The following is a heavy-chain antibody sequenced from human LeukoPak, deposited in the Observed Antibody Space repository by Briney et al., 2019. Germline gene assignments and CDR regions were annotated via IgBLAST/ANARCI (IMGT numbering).Heavy chain of an antibody. D-gene: IGHD6-19*01. J-gene: IGHJ6*03. V-gene: IGHV4-59*01. CDR1: GGSISSYY. CDR2: FYNSGST. CDR3: ARVPGGAGDYYYYMDV. Sequence: SSETLSLTCSVAGGSISSYYWSWIRQPPGKGLEWIGNFYNSGSTNYSPSLKSRVTISVDTSKNQFSLKLSSVTAADTAVYYCARVPGGAGDYYYYMDVWGKGPTVTVPS.